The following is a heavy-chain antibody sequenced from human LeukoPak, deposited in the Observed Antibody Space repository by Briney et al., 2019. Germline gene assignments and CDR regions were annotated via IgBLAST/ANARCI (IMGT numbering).Heavy chain of an antibody. CDR1: GYTFTNYG. V-gene: IGHV1-18*01. CDR3: ARVFVNFGSVTGLFDY. D-gene: IGHD3-3*01. J-gene: IGHJ4*02. Sequence: ASVKVSCKASGYTFTNYGISWVRQAPGQGLEWMGWISVYNGNTDYAQKLQGRVTMTTDTSTSTAYMELRSLRSDDTAVYYCARVFVNFGSVTGLFDYWGQGTLVTVSS. CDR2: ISVYNGNT.